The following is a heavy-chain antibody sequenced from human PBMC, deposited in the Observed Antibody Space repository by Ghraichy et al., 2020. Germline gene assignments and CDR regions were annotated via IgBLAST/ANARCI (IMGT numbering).Heavy chain of an antibody. CDR1: GGSISSSSYY. V-gene: IGHV4-39*01. Sequence: SETLSLTCTVSGGSISSSSYYWGWIRQPPGKGLEWIGSIYYSGSTYYNPSLKSRVTISVDTSKNQFSLKLSSVTAADTAVYYCARLYYPAYHLWRRDPGNFDYWGQGTLVTVSS. CDR3: ARLYYPAYHLWRRDPGNFDY. D-gene: IGHD3-10*01. CDR2: IYYSGST. J-gene: IGHJ4*02.